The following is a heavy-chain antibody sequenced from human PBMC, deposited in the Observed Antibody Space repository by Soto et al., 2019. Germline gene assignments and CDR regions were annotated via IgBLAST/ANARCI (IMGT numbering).Heavy chain of an antibody. CDR2: IHPNSGGT. J-gene: IGHJ4*02. CDR1: GYTFTGYY. V-gene: IGHV1-2*04. Sequence: ASVKVSCKASGYTFTGYYMHWVRQAPGQGLEWMGWIHPNSGGTNYAQKFQGWVTMTRDTSISTAYMELSRLRSDDTAVYYCARDPGIAAAGSPPPTNYFDYWGQGTLVTVSS. CDR3: ARDPGIAAAGSPPPTNYFDY. D-gene: IGHD6-13*01.